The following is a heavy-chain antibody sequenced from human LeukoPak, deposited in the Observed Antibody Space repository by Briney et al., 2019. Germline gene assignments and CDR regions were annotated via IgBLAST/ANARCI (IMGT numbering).Heavy chain of an antibody. CDR1: GGSISSGSYY. CDR2: IYYSGST. CDR3: ARDHTMVRGVIDY. D-gene: IGHD3-10*01. Sequence: PSQTLSLTCTVSGGSISSGSYYWGWIRQPPGKGLEWIGSIYYSGSTYYNPSLKSRVTISVDTSKNQFSLKLSSVTAADTAVYYCARDHTMVRGVIDYWGQGTLVTVSS. J-gene: IGHJ4*02. V-gene: IGHV4-39*07.